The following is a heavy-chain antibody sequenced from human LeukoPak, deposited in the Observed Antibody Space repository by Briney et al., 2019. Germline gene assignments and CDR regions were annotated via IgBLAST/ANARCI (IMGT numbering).Heavy chain of an antibody. J-gene: IGHJ6*02. Sequence: ASVKVSCKTSGYTFTSDGISWVRQAPGQGLEWMGWIGTYKGNTNYAQMFQGRVTMTTDTSTSTAYMELKNLRSDDTAVYHCARTPGMVVVKTFYCMDVWGQGTTVTVSS. CDR3: ARTPGMVVVKTFYCMDV. D-gene: IGHD3-22*01. CDR2: IGTYKGNT. CDR1: GYTFTSDG. V-gene: IGHV1-18*01.